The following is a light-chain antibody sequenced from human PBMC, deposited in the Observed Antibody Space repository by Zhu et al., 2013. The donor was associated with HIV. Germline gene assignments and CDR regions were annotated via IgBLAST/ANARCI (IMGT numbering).Light chain of an antibody. CDR2: GAS. J-gene: IGKJ1*01. CDR1: QPISTF. V-gene: IGKV1-8*01. CDR3: QQYGTSPRT. Sequence: AIRMTQSPSSLSASTGDRVTITCRASQPISTFLAWYQQTPGKAPKLLIYGASTFQSGVPSRFNGSGSGTDFTLTINCLQSEDFAVYYCQQYGTSPRTFGQGTKVEI.